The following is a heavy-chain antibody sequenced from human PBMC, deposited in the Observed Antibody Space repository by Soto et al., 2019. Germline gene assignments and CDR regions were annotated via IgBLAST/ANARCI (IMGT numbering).Heavy chain of an antibody. Sequence: QVQLVQSGAEVKKPGASVKVSCKASGYTFTGYYMHWVRQAPGQGLEWMGWIHPNSGGTNYAQKFQGRVTMTRDTSISTAYMELSRLRSDDTAVYYCARDSGPPSGWYLYYFDYWGQGTLVTVSS. D-gene: IGHD6-19*01. J-gene: IGHJ4*02. CDR1: GYTFTGYY. CDR3: ARDSGPPSGWYLYYFDY. V-gene: IGHV1-2*02. CDR2: IHPNSGGT.